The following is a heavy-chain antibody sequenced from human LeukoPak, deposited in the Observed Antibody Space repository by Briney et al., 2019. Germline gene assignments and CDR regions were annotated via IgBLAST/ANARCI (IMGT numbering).Heavy chain of an antibody. V-gene: IGHV3-66*03. D-gene: IGHD3-9*01. J-gene: IGHJ4*02. CDR2: IYSCGST. Sequence: PGGSLRLSCAASGFTVSSNYMSWVRQAPGKGLEWVSVIYSCGSTYYAGSVKGRFTISRDNSKNTLYLQMNSLRGEDMAIYYCARDFGWLSGFDYWGQGTLVTVSS. CDR3: ARDFGWLSGFDY. CDR1: GFTVSSNY.